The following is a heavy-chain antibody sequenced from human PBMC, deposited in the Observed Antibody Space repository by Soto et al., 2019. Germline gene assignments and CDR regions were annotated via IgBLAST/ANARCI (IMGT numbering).Heavy chain of an antibody. Sequence: QVQLVESGGGVVQPGRSLRLSCAASGFTFSSYGMHWVRQAPGKGLEWVAVISYDGSNKYYADSVKGRFTISRDNSKNTLYLQMNSLRAEDTAVYYCAKDFGEQPRWFDPWGQGTLVTVSS. CDR1: GFTFSSYG. J-gene: IGHJ5*02. V-gene: IGHV3-30*18. CDR3: AKDFGEQPRWFDP. CDR2: ISYDGSNK. D-gene: IGHD3-16*01.